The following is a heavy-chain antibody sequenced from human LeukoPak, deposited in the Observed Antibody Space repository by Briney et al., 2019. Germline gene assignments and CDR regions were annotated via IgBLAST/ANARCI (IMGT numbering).Heavy chain of an antibody. CDR2: IKTDGSEK. CDR1: GFTFSNYW. J-gene: IGHJ4*02. CDR3: VSRVRGYSWNY. V-gene: IGHV3-7*01. D-gene: IGHD1-1*01. Sequence: PGGSLRLSCAASGFTFSNYWMHWVRQAPGKGLEWVAHIKTDGSEKYYVDSVKGRFTISRDNAKNSLSLQMNSLRVEDTAVYYCVSRVRGYSWNYWGQGTLVTVSS.